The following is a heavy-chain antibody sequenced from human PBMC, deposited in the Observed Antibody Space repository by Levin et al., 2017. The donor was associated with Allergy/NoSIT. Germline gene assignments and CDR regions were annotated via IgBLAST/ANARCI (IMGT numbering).Heavy chain of an antibody. V-gene: IGHV5-51*01. CDR1: GYPFTSYW. J-gene: IGHJ5*02. D-gene: IGHD2-2*01. CDR3: ARSDCSSSSCYAESWFGP. CDR2: IYPGDSDT. Sequence: GESLKISCKGSGYPFTSYWIAWVRQMPGKGLEWMGTIYPGDSDTRYRPSFQGQVTISADKSISTAYLQWNSLKASDSAVYYCARSDCSSSSCYAESWFGPWGQGTLVTVSS.